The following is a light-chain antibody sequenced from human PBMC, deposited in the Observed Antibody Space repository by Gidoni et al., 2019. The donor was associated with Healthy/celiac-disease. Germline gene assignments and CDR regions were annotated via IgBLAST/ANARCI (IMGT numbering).Light chain of an antibody. J-gene: IGLJ2*01. CDR1: SSDVGGYNY. CDR3: SSYTSSSTPVV. CDR2: DVS. Sequence: SALTQPASVSGSPGQSITIFCTGTSSDVGGYNYVSWYQQHPCKAPKLMVDDVSNRPSGVSNRFSGSKSGNTASLTISGLQAEDEADYYCSSYTSSSTPVVFGGGTKLTVL. V-gene: IGLV2-14*01.